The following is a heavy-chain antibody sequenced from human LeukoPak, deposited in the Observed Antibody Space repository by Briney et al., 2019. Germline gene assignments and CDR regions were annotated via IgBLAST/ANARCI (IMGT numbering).Heavy chain of an antibody. CDR1: GGSFSPYY. CDR3: ARGGLRYFDWLFTPVDY. J-gene: IGHJ4*02. V-gene: IGHV4-34*01. Sequence: SETLSLTCAVYGGSFSPYYWSWIRQSPLKGLEWIAEINHSGVANYNPSLKSRVTISVDTSNNQFSLKLSSVTAADTAVYYCARGGLRYFDWLFTPVDYWGQGTLVTVSS. D-gene: IGHD3-9*01. CDR2: INHSGVA.